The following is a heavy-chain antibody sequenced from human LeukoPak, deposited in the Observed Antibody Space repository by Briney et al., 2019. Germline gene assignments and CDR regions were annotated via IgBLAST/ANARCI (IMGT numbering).Heavy chain of an antibody. CDR3: ARDKRGVLRYFDWLSYFDY. Sequence: ASVKVSCKASGYTFTSYGISWVRQAPGQGLEWMGWISAYNGNTNYAQKLQGRVTMTTDTSTSTAYMELRSLRSDDTAVYYCARDKRGVLRYFDWLSYFDYWGQGTLVTVSS. V-gene: IGHV1-18*01. CDR2: ISAYNGNT. J-gene: IGHJ4*02. D-gene: IGHD3-9*01. CDR1: GYTFTSYG.